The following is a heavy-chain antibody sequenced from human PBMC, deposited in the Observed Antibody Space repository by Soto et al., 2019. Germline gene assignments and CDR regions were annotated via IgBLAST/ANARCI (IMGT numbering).Heavy chain of an antibody. V-gene: IGHV4-59*08. CDR2: IYYSGST. CDR3: ARRHPFAAGYYYYMDV. D-gene: IGHD3-3*02. J-gene: IGHJ6*03. Sequence: SETLSLTCTVSGGSISIYYWSWIRQPPGKGLEWIGFIYYSGSTNYNPSLKSRVTISVDTSKTQFSLKLSSVTAADTAVYYCARRHPFAAGYYYYMDVWGKGTTVTVSS. CDR1: GGSISIYY.